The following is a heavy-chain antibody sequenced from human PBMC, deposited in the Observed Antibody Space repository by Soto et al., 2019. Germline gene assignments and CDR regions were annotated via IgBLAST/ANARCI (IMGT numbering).Heavy chain of an antibody. J-gene: IGHJ4*02. CDR1: GGSVSPYY. Sequence: QVQLQESGPGLVKPSETLSLTCTVSGGSVSPYYWSWVRQPPGKGLEWIAYIYYDGTTNYTPSLKSRVTISVDTSKNQFSLKLTSVTAADTAVYYCARGRHWLDYWGQGTLLTVSS. CDR3: ARGRHWLDY. D-gene: IGHD6-19*01. CDR2: IYYDGTT. V-gene: IGHV4-59*02.